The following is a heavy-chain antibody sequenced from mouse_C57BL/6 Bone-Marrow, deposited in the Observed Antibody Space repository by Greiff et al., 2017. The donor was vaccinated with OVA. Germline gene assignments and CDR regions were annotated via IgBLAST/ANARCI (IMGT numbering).Heavy chain of an antibody. D-gene: IGHD2-3*01. CDR1: GFNIKDDY. Sequence: VQLQQSGAELVRPGASVKLSCTASGFNIKDDYMHWVKQRPEQGLEWIGWIDPENGDTEYASKFQGKATITADTSSNTAYLQLSSLTSEDTAVYYCTTSMMVTTGAMDYWGQGTSVTVSS. CDR2: IDPENGDT. CDR3: TTSMMVTTGAMDY. J-gene: IGHJ4*01. V-gene: IGHV14-4*01.